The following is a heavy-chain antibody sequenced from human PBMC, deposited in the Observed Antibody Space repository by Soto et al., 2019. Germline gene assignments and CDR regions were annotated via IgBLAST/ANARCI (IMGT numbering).Heavy chain of an antibody. J-gene: IGHJ6*02. D-gene: IGHD6-6*01. CDR1: GFPLSSYA. V-gene: IGHV3-23*01. CDR3: AKTVAARQNYYYYGMDV. Sequence: GGSLRLSSSSSGFPLSSYAMSWVRQAPGKWLEWVSAISGSGGSTYYADSVKGRFTISRDNSKNTLYLQMNSLRAEDTAVYYCAKTVAARQNYYYYGMDVWGQGNTVTGSS. CDR2: ISGSGGST.